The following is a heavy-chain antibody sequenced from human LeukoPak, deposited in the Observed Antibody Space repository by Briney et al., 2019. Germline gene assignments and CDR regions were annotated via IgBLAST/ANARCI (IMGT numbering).Heavy chain of an antibody. CDR3: ASGTQPGVVVPAAMPGWFDP. Sequence: GASVKVSCKASGGTFSSYAISWVRQAPGQGLEWMGGIIPIFGTANYAQKFQGRVTITADESTSTAYMELSSLRSEDTAVYYCASGTQPGVVVPAAMPGWFDPWGQGTLVTVSS. J-gene: IGHJ5*02. D-gene: IGHD2-2*01. CDR1: GGTFSSYA. V-gene: IGHV1-69*13. CDR2: IIPIFGTA.